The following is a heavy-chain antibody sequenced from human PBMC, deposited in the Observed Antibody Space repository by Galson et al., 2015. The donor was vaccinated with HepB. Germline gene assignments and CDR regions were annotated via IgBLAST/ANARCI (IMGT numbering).Heavy chain of an antibody. CDR1: GLTFSGYG. D-gene: IGHD6-13*01. CDR3: GRSRAGSSWYSVDY. CDR2: ISNDGSFD. J-gene: IGHJ4*02. V-gene: IGHV3-30*03. Sequence: SLRLSCAASGLTFSGYGMQWVRQAPGKGLEWVAVISNDGSFDYSADSVKGRFTISRDNSKNTLFLLINSLRVEDSALYFCGRSRAGSSWYSVDYWGQGTLVTVSS.